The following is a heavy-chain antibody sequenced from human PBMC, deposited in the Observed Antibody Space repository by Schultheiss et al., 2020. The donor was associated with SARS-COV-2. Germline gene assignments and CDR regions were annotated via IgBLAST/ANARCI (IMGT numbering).Heavy chain of an antibody. J-gene: IGHJ3*02. Sequence: GGSLRLSCKGSGYSFTSYWIGWVRQMPGKGLEWMGIIYPCDSDTRYSPSFQGQVTISADKSISTAYLQWSRLKGSDTAMYYCARHFQAGRAFDIWGQGTRVTVSS. V-gene: IGHV5-51*01. CDR2: IYPCDSDT. CDR3: ARHFQAGRAFDI. D-gene: IGHD3-10*01. CDR1: GYSFTSYW.